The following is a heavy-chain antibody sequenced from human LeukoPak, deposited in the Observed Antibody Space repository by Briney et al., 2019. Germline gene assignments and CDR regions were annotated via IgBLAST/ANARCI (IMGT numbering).Heavy chain of an antibody. Sequence: SETLSLTCTVSGGSISSYYWSWIRQPPGKGLEWIGYIYYSGSTKYNPSLKSRVTISVDTSKNQFSLKLSSVTAADTAVYYCARDRGVRGDSSFDYWGQGTLVTVSS. CDR2: IYYSGST. CDR1: GGSISSYY. V-gene: IGHV4-59*12. CDR3: ARDRGVRGDSSFDY. J-gene: IGHJ4*02. D-gene: IGHD3-10*01.